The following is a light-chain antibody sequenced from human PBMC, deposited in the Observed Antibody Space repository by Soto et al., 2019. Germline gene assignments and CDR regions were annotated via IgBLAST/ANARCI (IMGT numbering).Light chain of an antibody. Sequence: EIEVTPSPATLSWSPRQTATLSCRASQNVDKFLAWYQQRPGQPPRLLIFDSSNRATGVPVRFSGSGSGTVFTLTIGSLEPEDSAVYYCQQRKNWPPITVGQGTRLEIK. CDR2: DSS. J-gene: IGKJ5*01. CDR3: QQRKNWPPIT. CDR1: QNVDKF. V-gene: IGKV3-11*01.